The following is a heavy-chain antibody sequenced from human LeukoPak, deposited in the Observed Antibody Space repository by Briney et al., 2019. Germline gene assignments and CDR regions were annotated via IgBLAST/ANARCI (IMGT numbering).Heavy chain of an antibody. D-gene: IGHD2-21*02. Sequence: PSETLSLTCAVYGGSFSGYYWSWIRQPPGKGLEWIGYIYYSGSTNYNPSLKSRVTISVDTSRNQFSLKLSSVTAADTAVYYCAREVESVVTAQYNWFDPWGQGTLVTVSS. V-gene: IGHV4-59*01. CDR3: AREVESVVTAQYNWFDP. CDR2: IYYSGST. CDR1: GGSFSGYY. J-gene: IGHJ5*02.